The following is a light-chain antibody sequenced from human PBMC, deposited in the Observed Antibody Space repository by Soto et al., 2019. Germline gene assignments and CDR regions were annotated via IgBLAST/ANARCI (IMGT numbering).Light chain of an antibody. CDR1: QSVSSN. Sequence: EIVMTQSLATLSVSPGERATLSCRASQSVSSNLARYQQKPGQAPRLLIYGASTRATGIPARFSGSGSGTEFTLTISSLQSEDFAVYYCQQYNNWPQTFGQGTKV. CDR2: GAS. CDR3: QQYNNWPQT. J-gene: IGKJ1*01. V-gene: IGKV3-15*01.